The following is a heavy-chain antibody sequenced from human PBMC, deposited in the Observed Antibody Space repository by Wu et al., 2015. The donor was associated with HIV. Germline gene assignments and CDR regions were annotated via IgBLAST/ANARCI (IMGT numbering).Heavy chain of an antibody. Sequence: QVQLVQSGAEVKKPGASVKVSCKASGYTFTSYGISWVRQAPGQGLEWMGWISAYNGNTNYAQKLQGRVTMTTDTSTSTAYMELRSLRSDDTAVYYCARDGYYDSSGYYHYYYYGMDVVGPRDHGHRLL. CDR3: ARDGYYDSSGYYHYYYYGMDV. CDR2: ISAYNGNT. D-gene: IGHD3-22*01. J-gene: IGHJ6*02. CDR1: GYTFTSYG. V-gene: IGHV1-18*01.